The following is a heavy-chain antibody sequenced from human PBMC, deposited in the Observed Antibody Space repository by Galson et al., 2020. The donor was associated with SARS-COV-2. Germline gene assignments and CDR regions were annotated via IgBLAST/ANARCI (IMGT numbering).Heavy chain of an antibody. V-gene: IGHV3-15*01. CDR1: GFSFTDAW. J-gene: IGHJ4*01. CDR2: VKSKRDGETR. D-gene: IGHD3-10*01. Sequence: GVSLRLTCAASGFSFTDAWMSWFPRAPGQGPEWVSRVKSKRDGETREYAATVKGRFPVSREDSQNALYLQMNSLRSEDTGVYYCATDDAAAGSGGFDYWGHGTLVTVSS. CDR3: ATDDAAAGSGGFDY.